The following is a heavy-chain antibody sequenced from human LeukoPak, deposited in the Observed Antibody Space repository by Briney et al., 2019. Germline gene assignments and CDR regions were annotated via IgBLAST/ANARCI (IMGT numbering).Heavy chain of an antibody. Sequence: ASVKVSCKASGGTFSSYAISWVRQAPGQGLEWMGRIIPIFGTANYAQKFQGRVTITTDESTSTAYMELSSLRSEDTAVYYCATNYYGSGGVFDYWGQGTLVTVSS. J-gene: IGHJ4*02. D-gene: IGHD3-10*01. CDR2: IIPIFGTA. V-gene: IGHV1-69*05. CDR1: GGTFSSYA. CDR3: ATNYYGSGGVFDY.